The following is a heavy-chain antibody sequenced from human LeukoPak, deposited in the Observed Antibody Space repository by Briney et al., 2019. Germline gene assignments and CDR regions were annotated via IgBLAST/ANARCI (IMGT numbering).Heavy chain of an antibody. CDR1: GFTFSSYA. CDR2: ISSNGGST. J-gene: IGHJ4*02. D-gene: IGHD6-13*01. Sequence: GGSLRLSCAASGFTFSSYAMHWVRQAPGKGLEYVSAISSNGGSTYYANSVKGRFTISRDNSKNTLYLQMGSLGAEDMAVYYCARDLGKQQLAFDYWGQGTLVTVSS. V-gene: IGHV3-64*01. CDR3: ARDLGKQQLAFDY.